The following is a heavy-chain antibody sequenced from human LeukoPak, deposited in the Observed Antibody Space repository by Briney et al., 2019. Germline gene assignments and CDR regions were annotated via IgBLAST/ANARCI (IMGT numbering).Heavy chain of an antibody. J-gene: IGHJ4*02. D-gene: IGHD3-22*01. V-gene: IGHV3-30*18. CDR3: AKVHLTYYYDSDGYGFQDY. CDR2: ISYGGNNK. CDR1: GFTFSSYG. Sequence: GGSLRLSCAASGFTFSSYGMHWVRQAPGKGLEWVAVISYGGNNKYYGDSVKGRFTISRDNSKDTLFLQMNSLRTEDTAVYYCAKVHLTYYYDSDGYGFQDYWGQGTLVTVSS.